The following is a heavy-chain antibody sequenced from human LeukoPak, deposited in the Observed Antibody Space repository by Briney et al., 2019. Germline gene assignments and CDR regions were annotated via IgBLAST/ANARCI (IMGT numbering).Heavy chain of an antibody. D-gene: IGHD1-26*01. CDR3: ARGAGGYPFFDS. J-gene: IGHJ4*02. CDR2: TSNSGTTI. CDR1: GFTFGIYE. V-gene: IGHV3-48*03. Sequence: PGGSLRLSCAASGFTFGIYEMNWVRQAPGMGLEWVSYTSNSGTTIYYADSVKGRFTISRDNAKNSLYLQMNSLRVEDTAVYYCARGAGGYPFFDSWGQGTLVTVSS.